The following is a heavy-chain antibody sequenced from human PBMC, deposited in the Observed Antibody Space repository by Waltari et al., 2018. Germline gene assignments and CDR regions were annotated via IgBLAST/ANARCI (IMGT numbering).Heavy chain of an antibody. D-gene: IGHD2-2*01. CDR2: IYTSGST. V-gene: IGHV4-4*07. J-gene: IGHJ4*02. CDR1: GGSISSYY. Sequence: QVQLQESGPGLVTTSETLSLTCTVSGGSISSYYWSWIRQPAGKGLEWIGRIYTSGSTNYNPSLKSRVTMSVDTSKNQFSLKLSSVTAADTAVYYCARYFRDCSSTSCEYYFDYWGQGTLVTVSS. CDR3: ARYFRDCSSTSCEYYFDY.